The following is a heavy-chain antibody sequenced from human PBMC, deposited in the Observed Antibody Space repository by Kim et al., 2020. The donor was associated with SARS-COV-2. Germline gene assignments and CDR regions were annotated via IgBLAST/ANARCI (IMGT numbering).Heavy chain of an antibody. J-gene: IGHJ4*02. Sequence: ASVKVSCKASGYTFTSYYMHWVRQAPGQGLEWMGIINPSGGNTSYAQKFQGRVTMTRDTSTSTVYMELSSLRSEDTAVYYCARGLLWFGELLDGARGYFDYWGQGTLVTVSS. V-gene: IGHV1-46*01. CDR3: ARGLLWFGELLDGARGYFDY. CDR1: GYTFTSYY. CDR2: INPSGGNT. D-gene: IGHD3-10*01.